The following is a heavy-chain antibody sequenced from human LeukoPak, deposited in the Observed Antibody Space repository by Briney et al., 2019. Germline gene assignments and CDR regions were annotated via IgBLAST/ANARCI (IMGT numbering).Heavy chain of an antibody. J-gene: IGHJ6*02. D-gene: IGHD3-9*01. CDR1: GGSISSYY. V-gene: IGHV4-59*08. Sequence: SETLSLTCTISGGSISSYYWSWIRQPPGKGLEWIGYIYSSGSANCNPSLNSRATISVDTSKNQFSLKLRSVTAADTAVYYCARYDFDILTGYHRGGMDVWGQGTTVTVSS. CDR2: IYSSGSA. CDR3: ARYDFDILTGYHRGGMDV.